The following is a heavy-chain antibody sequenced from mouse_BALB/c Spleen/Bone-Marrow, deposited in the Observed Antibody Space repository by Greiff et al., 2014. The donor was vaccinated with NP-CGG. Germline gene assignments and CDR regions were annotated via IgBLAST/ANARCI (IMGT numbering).Heavy chain of an antibody. V-gene: IGHV14-3*02. J-gene: IGHJ4*01. CDR2: IDPADGNT. D-gene: IGHD4-1*01. CDR1: GFNIKDTY. CDR3: ARWEYSAMDY. Sequence: VQLQQSGAELVKPGASVKLSCTASGFNIKDTYMHWVKQRPEQGLEWMGRIDPADGNTKYDPKFQGKATITANTFSNTAYLQISSLTSEDTAVYYCARWEYSAMDYWGQGPSVPVPP.